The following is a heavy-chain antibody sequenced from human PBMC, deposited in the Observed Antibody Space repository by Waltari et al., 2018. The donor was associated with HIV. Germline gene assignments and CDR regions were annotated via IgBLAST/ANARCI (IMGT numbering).Heavy chain of an antibody. J-gene: IGHJ3*02. CDR1: GGSLSGSY. CDR2: INHSGTT. V-gene: IGHV4-34*01. Sequence: QVQLQQWGAGLLTPSETLSLTCAVYGGSLSGSYWIWIRQPPGEGLEWIGEINHSGTTNYNPSLQSRVTISIDTSKNQFSLKLNSVAAADTAVYYCARGQGMIAFGALISTPGAFDMWGQGTMVTVSS. CDR3: ARGQGMIAFGALISTPGAFDM. D-gene: IGHD3-16*02.